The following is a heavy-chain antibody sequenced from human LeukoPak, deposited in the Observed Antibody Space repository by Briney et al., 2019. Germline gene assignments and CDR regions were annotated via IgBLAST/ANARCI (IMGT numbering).Heavy chain of an antibody. CDR2: INHSGST. Sequence: SETLSLTCAVYGGSFSGYYWSWIRQPPGKGLEWIGEINHSGSTNYNPSLKSRVTISVDTSKNQFSLKLSSVTAADTAVYYCASFMGSGSYYNWFDPWGQGTLVTVSS. CDR1: GGSFSGYY. CDR3: ASFMGSGSYYNWFDP. D-gene: IGHD3-10*01. V-gene: IGHV4-34*01. J-gene: IGHJ5*02.